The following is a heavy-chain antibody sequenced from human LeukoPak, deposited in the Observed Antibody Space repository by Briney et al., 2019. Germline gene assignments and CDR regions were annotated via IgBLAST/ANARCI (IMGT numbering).Heavy chain of an antibody. CDR1: GGSISSGDYY. CDR2: IYYSGST. V-gene: IGHV4-30-4*01. J-gene: IGHJ5*02. CDR3: AYSSGWYWFDP. D-gene: IGHD6-19*01. Sequence: SQTLSLTCTVSGGSISSGDYYWSWIRQPPGKGLEWIEYIYYSGSTYYNPSLKSRVTISVDTSKNQFSLKLSSVTAADTAVYYCAYSSGWYWFDPWGQGTLVTVSS.